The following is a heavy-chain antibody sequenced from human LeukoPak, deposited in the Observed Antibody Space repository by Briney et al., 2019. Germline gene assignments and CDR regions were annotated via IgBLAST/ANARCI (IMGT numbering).Heavy chain of an antibody. CDR3: ARDGYSSAWYPFYYMDV. D-gene: IGHD6-19*01. Sequence: PGRSLRLSCAASDSIFRHYGMHWVRQAPGKGLEWVSYISSRSNYIYYADSVKGRFTISRDNAKNSLYLQMNSLRAEDTAVYYCARDGYSSAWYPFYYMDVWGKGTTVTVSS. CDR2: ISSRSNYI. J-gene: IGHJ6*03. CDR1: DSIFRHYG. V-gene: IGHV3-21*01.